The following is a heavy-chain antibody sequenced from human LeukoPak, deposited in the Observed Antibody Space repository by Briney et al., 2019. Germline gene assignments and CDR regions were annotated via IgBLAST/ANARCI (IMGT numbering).Heavy chain of an antibody. CDR1: GGSISTNNYY. CDR3: ARHGYDVLSGLFDY. D-gene: IGHD3-3*01. V-gene: IGHV4-39*01. Sequence: TPSETLSLTCTVSGGSISTNNYYRGWIRQPPGKGLEWIGSIFYRGNTYYNPSLKSRVTISIDTSKDQFSLKLTSVTAADTAIFYCARHGYDVLSGLFDYWGQGSLVTVSS. J-gene: IGHJ4*02. CDR2: IFYRGNT.